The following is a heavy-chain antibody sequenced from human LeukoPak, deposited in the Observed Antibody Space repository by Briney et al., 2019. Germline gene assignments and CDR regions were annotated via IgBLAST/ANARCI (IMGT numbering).Heavy chain of an antibody. CDR3: ARRRAAYYYDSSGYYYQFLPPGVFDY. J-gene: IGHJ4*02. CDR1: GGSISSSSYY. D-gene: IGHD3-22*01. CDR2: IYYSGST. V-gene: IGHV4-39*01. Sequence: PSETLSLTCTVSGGSISSSSYYWGWIRQPPGKGLEWIGSIYYSGSTYYNPSLKSRVTISVDTSKNQFSLKLSSVTAADTAVYYCARRRAAYYYDSSGYYYQFLPPGVFDYWGQGTLVTVSS.